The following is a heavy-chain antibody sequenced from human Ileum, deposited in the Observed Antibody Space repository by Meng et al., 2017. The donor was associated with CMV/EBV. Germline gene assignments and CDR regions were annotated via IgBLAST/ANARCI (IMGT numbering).Heavy chain of an antibody. J-gene: IGHJ4*02. CDR3: ARRPLGQWLVRLFDY. D-gene: IGHD6-19*01. CDR2: IYYSGST. V-gene: IGHV4-39*01. CDR1: GGSISSSSYY. Sequence: GSLRLSCTVSGGSISSSSYYWGWIRQPPGKGLEWIGSIYYSGSTYYNPSLKSRVTISVDTSKNQFSLKLSSVTAADTAVYYCARRPLGQWLVRLFDYWGQGTLVTVSS.